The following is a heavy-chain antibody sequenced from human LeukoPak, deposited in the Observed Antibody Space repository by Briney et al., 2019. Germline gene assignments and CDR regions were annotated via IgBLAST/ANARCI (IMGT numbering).Heavy chain of an antibody. J-gene: IGHJ4*02. CDR2: INHSGST. V-gene: IGHV4-34*01. D-gene: IGHD1-26*01. CDR3: ARGGRGSYFGG. CDR1: GGSFSGYY. Sequence: PSETLSLTCAVYGGSFSGYYWSWIRQPPGKGLEWIGEINHSGSTNYNPSLKSRVTISVDTSKNQFSQKLSSVTAADTAVYYCARGGRGSYFGGWGQGTLVTVSS.